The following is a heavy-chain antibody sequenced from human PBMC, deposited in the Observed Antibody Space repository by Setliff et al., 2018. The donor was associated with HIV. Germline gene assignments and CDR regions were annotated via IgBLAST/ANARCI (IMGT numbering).Heavy chain of an antibody. CDR3: ARAYNIWSDYNYYYSYFMGV. CDR1: GYTLTELS. Sequence: ASVKVSCKVSGYTLTELSIHWVRQAPGQGLEWMGWINPNSSDTNYAQKFQGRVTMTRDTSISTAYMELSSLRSEDTAVYYCARAYNIWSDYNYYYSYFMGVWGKGTAVTVSS. CDR2: INPNSSDT. J-gene: IGHJ6*03. D-gene: IGHD3-3*01. V-gene: IGHV1-2*02.